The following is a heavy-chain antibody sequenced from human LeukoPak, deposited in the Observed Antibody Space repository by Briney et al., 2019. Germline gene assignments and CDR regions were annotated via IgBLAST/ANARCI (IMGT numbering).Heavy chain of an antibody. CDR3: AREHPRYYYDSSGYRHAFDI. CDR1: GFTFSSYA. J-gene: IGHJ3*02. D-gene: IGHD3-22*01. V-gene: IGHV3-23*01. Sequence: PGGSLRLSCAASGFTFSSYAMSWVRQAPGKGLEWVSAISGSGGNTYYADSVKGRFTISRDNSKNTLYLQMNSLRAEDTAVYYCAREHPRYYYDSSGYRHAFDIWGQGTMVTVSS. CDR2: ISGSGGNT.